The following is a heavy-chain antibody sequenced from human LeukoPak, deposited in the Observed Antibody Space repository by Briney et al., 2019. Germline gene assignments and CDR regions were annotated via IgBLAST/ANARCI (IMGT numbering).Heavy chain of an antibody. J-gene: IGHJ3*02. Sequence: PGGSLRLSCAASGFTFSGSAMHWVRQASGKGLEWVGRIRSKANSYATAYAASVKGRFTISRDDSKNTAYLQVNSLKTEDTAVYYCTSTGYGGYSFSAFDIWGQGTMVTVSS. D-gene: IGHD5-12*01. CDR3: TSTGYGGYSFSAFDI. V-gene: IGHV3-73*01. CDR2: IRSKANSYAT. CDR1: GFTFSGSA.